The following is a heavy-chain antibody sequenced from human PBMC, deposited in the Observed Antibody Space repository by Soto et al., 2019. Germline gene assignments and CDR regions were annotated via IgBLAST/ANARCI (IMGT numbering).Heavy chain of an antibody. Sequence: GGSLRLSCAASGFTFSSYAMSWVRQAPGKGLEWVSAISGSGGSTYYADSVKGRFTISRDNSKNTLYLQMNSLRAEDTAVYYCAKDDYYDSSGYYYEAFDIWGQGTMVTVSS. J-gene: IGHJ3*02. CDR3: AKDDYYDSSGYYYEAFDI. D-gene: IGHD3-22*01. CDR2: ISGSGGST. CDR1: GFTFSSYA. V-gene: IGHV3-23*01.